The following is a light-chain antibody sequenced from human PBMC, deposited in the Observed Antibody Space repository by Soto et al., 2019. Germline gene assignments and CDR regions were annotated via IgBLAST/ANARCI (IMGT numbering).Light chain of an antibody. CDR3: QQYGSSPPYT. CDR1: QSVSNRY. J-gene: IGKJ2*01. Sequence: EIVLTQSPGPLSLSPGQRVTLSCRASQSVSNRYLAWYQQKPGQAPRLLIYGASSRATGIPDRFSGSGSGTDFTLTISRLEPEDFAVYYCQQYGSSPPYTFGQGTKLEIK. CDR2: GAS. V-gene: IGKV3-20*01.